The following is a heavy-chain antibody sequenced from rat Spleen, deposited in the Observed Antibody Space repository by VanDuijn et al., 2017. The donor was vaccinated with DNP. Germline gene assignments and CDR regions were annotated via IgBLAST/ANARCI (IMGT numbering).Heavy chain of an antibody. Sequence: VESVGRVVQPGGRRKVTSVDSGFTFIDSWMTWIRQPPGKGLDWVATINTSGGTTYYADSVKGRFTISRDNAHNTLYLQMNSLGSEDTATYYCTRADYGSAYWYFDFWGPGTMVTVSS. V-gene: IGHV5-31*01. CDR2: INTSGGTT. CDR3: TRADYGSAYWYFDF. D-gene: IGHD1-3*01. J-gene: IGHJ1*01. CDR1: GFTFIDSW.